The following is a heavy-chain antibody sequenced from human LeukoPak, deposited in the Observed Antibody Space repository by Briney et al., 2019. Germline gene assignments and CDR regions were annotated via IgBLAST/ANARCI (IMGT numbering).Heavy chain of an antibody. J-gene: IGHJ4*02. CDR1: GGSFSDYY. Sequence: PSETLSLTCAVYGGSFSDYYWSWIRQPPGKGLEWIGEINHSGTTNYNPSLKSRVTTSVDTSKNQFSLKLTSVTAADTAVYYCARGRSAYDSSAYYYGNWGRGILVTVSS. V-gene: IGHV4-34*01. CDR2: INHSGTT. D-gene: IGHD3-22*01. CDR3: ARGRSAYDSSAYYYGN.